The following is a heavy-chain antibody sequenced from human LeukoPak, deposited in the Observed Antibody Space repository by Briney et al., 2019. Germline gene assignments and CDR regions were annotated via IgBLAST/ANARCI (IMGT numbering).Heavy chain of an antibody. J-gene: IGHJ4*02. CDR2: IIPIFGTA. CDR1: GGTFSSYA. Sequence: GASVKVSCKASGGTFSSYAISWVRQAPGQGLEWMGGIIPIFGTANYAQKFQGRVTITADESTSTAYMELSSLRSEDTAVYYCASEIPQGSHFDYWGQGTLVTVSS. CDR3: ASEIPQGSHFDY. V-gene: IGHV1-69*13.